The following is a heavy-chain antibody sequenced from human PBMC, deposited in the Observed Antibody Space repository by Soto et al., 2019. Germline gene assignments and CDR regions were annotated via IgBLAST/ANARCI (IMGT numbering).Heavy chain of an antibody. D-gene: IGHD2-21*01. CDR3: ARGSVIDTGDALDI. Sequence: EVQLVESGGGPVKPGGSLRLSCAASGFTFSRHSMNWVRQAPGKGLEWVSCISGTGTFIYYSDSVKGRFTISRDDAKSSLYLRMNSLGAEDTAVYFCARGSVIDTGDALDIWGPGTMVTVS. V-gene: IGHV3-21*06. CDR1: GFTFSRHS. J-gene: IGHJ3*02. CDR2: ISGTGTFI.